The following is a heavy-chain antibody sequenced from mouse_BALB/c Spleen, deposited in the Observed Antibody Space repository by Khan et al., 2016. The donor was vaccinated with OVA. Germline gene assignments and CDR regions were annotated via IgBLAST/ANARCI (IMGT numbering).Heavy chain of an antibody. V-gene: IGHV5-6*01. J-gene: IGHJ3*01. D-gene: IGHD4-1*01. Sequence: EVELVESGGDLVKPGGSRKLSCAASGFTFSNYGMSWVRQTPDKRLEWVATISSDGTYTYYPDSVKGRFTISRNNAKNTLYLQMSSLKSEDTAMYYCTSHLTGSFAYWGQGTLVTVSA. CDR1: GFTFSNYG. CDR3: TSHLTGSFAY. CDR2: ISSDGTYT.